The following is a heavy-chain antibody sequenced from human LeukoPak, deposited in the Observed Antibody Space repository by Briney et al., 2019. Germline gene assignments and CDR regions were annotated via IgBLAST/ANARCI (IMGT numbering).Heavy chain of an antibody. CDR1: GFTFSNHW. D-gene: IGHD1-20*01. CDR3: ARDNWRIDY. J-gene: IGHJ4*02. V-gene: IGHV3-74*01. Sequence: GGSLRLSCAASGFTFSNHWMHWVRQAPGKGLVWVARISSDGSYTNHADSVEGRFTISRDNAKDTLYLHMNSLRVYGPGVYVCARDNWRIDYWRQGNLVAVSS. CDR2: ISSDGSYT.